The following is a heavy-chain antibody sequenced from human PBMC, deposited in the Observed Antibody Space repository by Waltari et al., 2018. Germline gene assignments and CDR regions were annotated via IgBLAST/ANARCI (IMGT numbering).Heavy chain of an antibody. D-gene: IGHD3-9*01. Sequence: EVQLVESGGGLVQPGGSLRLSCAASGFTFRSYSMNWVRQAPGKGLEWVSYISSSSSTIYYADSVKGRFTISRDNAKNSLYLQMNSLRAEDTAVYYCAREDFEAFGDYWGQGTLVTVSS. V-gene: IGHV3-48*01. CDR1: GFTFRSYS. CDR3: AREDFEAFGDY. CDR2: ISSSSSTI. J-gene: IGHJ4*02.